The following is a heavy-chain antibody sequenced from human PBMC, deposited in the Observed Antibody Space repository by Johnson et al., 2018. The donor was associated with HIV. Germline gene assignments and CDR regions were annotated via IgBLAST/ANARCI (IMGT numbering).Heavy chain of an antibody. CDR2: IYSGGGT. Sequence: VHLVESGGGLVQPGWSLRLSCAASGFTVSSNYMSWVRQAPGTGLEWVSVIYSGGGTYFEDSVKGRFTISRDNSKNTLYLQMNSLRPQDTAVYYCARTRQGAFDIWGQGTMVTVSS. CDR1: GFTVSSNY. V-gene: IGHV3-66*02. CDR3: ARTRQGAFDI. J-gene: IGHJ3*02.